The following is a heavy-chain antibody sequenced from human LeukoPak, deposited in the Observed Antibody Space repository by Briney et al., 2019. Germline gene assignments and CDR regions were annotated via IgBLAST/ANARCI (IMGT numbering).Heavy chain of an antibody. CDR3: ARDPNYSGYLYYFDY. CDR2: ISYDGSNK. J-gene: IGHJ4*02. V-gene: IGHV3-30-3*01. Sequence: GRSLRLSCAASGFTFSSYAMHWVRQAPGKGLEWVAVISYDGSNKYYADSVKGRFTISRDNSKNTLYPQMNSLRAEDTAVYYCARDPNYSGYLYYFDYWGQGTLVTVSS. CDR1: GFTFSSYA. D-gene: IGHD5-12*01.